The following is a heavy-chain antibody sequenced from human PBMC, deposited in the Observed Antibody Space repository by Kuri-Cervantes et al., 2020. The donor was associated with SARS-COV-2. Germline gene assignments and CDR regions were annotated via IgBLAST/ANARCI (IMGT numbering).Heavy chain of an antibody. V-gene: IGHV1-18*01. CDR2: IRAYNGNT. J-gene: IGHJ3*02. Sequence: ASRKVCCKASCYTFTSYGISGARHAPGQGLDRMGWIRAYNGNTSYAQKLQGRVTMTTDTSTSTAHTELRRLRSDDTAVYYCSRDGGKHIVVDAFDIWFQGTMVTVSS. D-gene: IGHD2-15*01. CDR1: CYTFTSYG. CDR3: SRDGGKHIVVDAFDI.